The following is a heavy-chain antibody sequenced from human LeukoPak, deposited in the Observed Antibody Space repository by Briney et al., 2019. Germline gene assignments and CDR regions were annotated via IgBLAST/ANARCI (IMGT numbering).Heavy chain of an antibody. J-gene: IGHJ4*02. V-gene: IGHV3-23*01. CDR3: AKTEMATN. D-gene: IGHD5-24*01. CDR1: GFTFSNYA. CDR2: FSFNGVTT. Sequence: PGGSLRLSCAASGFTFSNYAMSWVRQPPAKGLEWVSTFSFNGVTTYYADSAKGRFTISRDNSKNTLYLQMNSRRAEDTAVYYCAKTEMATNWGQGTLVTVSS.